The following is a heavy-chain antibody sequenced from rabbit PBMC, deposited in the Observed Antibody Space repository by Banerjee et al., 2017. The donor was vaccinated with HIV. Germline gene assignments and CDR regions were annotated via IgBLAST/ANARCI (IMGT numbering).Heavy chain of an antibody. D-gene: IGHD4-2*01. CDR3: ARDSGYVGSGYYFAL. V-gene: IGHV1S45*01. CDR2: MHTGYNAG. CDR1: GFDLSNHYW. Sequence: QEQLEESGGDLVKPEGSLTLTCTASGFDLSNHYWICWVRQAPGKGLEWIGCMHTGYNAGDVATWAIGRFTISKTSSTTVTLQMTSLTVADTATYFCARDSGYVGSGYYFALWGPGTLVTVS. J-gene: IGHJ4*01.